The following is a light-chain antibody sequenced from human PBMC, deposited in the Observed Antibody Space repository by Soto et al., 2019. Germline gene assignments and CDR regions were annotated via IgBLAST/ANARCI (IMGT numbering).Light chain of an antibody. V-gene: IGLV1-40*01. J-gene: IGLJ3*02. Sequence: QSVLTQPPSVSGAPGQRVTISCTGSSSNIGAGYDVHWYQQLPGTAPKLLIYGNSNRPSGVPDRFSGSKSGTSASLAIPGLQAEDEADYYCQSYDSSLRGWVFGGGTKLTV. CDR1: SSNIGAGYD. CDR3: QSYDSSLRGWV. CDR2: GNS.